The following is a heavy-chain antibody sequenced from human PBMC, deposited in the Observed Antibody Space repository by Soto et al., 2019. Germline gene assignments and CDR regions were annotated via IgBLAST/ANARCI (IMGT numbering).Heavy chain of an antibody. V-gene: IGHV3-33*01. D-gene: IGHD2-15*01. CDR1: GFTFSGYG. CDR2: IWYDGSNK. J-gene: IGHJ4*02. Sequence: GGSLRPSCAASGFTFSGYGMHWVRQAPGKGLEWVALIWYDGSNKYYVDSVKGRFTISRDNSKNTMYLQMNSLRAEDTAVYYCARPGYCTGGSCYFFLYWGQGTLVTVSS. CDR3: ARPGYCTGGSCYFFLY.